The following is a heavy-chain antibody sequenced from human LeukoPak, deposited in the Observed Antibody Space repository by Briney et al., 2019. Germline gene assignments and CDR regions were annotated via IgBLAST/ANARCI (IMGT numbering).Heavy chain of an antibody. D-gene: IGHD3-3*01. V-gene: IGHV3-23*01. CDR1: GFTFSNSA. Sequence: GGSLRLSCAASGFTFSNSAMSWVRQAPGKGLEWVSTLSGSGITTYYADSVKGRFTISRDNSKNTLYLQMNSLRAEDTAVYYCAKGPFWSGYYTGTNGDYWGQGTLVTVSS. CDR2: LSGSGITT. CDR3: AKGPFWSGYYTGTNGDY. J-gene: IGHJ4*02.